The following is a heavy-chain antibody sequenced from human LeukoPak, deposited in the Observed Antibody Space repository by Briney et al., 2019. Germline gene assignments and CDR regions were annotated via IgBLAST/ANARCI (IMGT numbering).Heavy chain of an antibody. CDR1: GFNFNNYV. D-gene: IGHD4-11*01. J-gene: IGHJ4*02. CDR2: LYVGGAST. CDR3: AKECDYSPGHKFDL. Sequence: GGSLRLSCAASGFNFNNYVMSWVRQAPGKGLEWVSVLYVGGASTLYADSVKGRFTISGDTSKNTLYLQMNGLRAEDTAVYFCAKECDYSPGHKFDLWGQGTLVTVSS. V-gene: IGHV3-23*01.